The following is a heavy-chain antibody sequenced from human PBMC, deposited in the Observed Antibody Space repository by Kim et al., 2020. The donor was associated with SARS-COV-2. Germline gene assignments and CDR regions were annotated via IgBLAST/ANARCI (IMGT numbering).Heavy chain of an antibody. Sequence: ADSVKGRFTISRDNAKSTLFLQMNSLRVEYTAVYYCARGESNTTGRMDVWGQGTTVTVS. D-gene: IGHD4-4*01. V-gene: IGHV3-74*01. CDR3: ARGESNTTGRMDV. J-gene: IGHJ6*02.